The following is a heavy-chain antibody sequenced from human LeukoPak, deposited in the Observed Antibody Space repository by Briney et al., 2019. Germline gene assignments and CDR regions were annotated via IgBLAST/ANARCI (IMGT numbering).Heavy chain of an antibody. Sequence: TSETLSLTCIVSGGSISSYFWSWIRQPAGKGLEWIGYIYYSGSTYYDPSLKSRVTISVDTSKNQFSLKLSSVTAADTAVYYCARVPLYCSSTSCYWFDPWGQGTLVTVSS. CDR3: ARVPLYCSSTSCYWFDP. CDR1: GGSISSYF. V-gene: IGHV4-59*06. CDR2: IYYSGST. J-gene: IGHJ5*02. D-gene: IGHD2-2*01.